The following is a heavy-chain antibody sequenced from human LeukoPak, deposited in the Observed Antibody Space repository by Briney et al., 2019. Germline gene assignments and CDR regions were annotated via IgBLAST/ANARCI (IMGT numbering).Heavy chain of an antibody. CDR3: ARADYDFWSGLNWFDP. V-gene: IGHV1-8*03. J-gene: IGHJ5*02. CDR2: MNPNSGNT. CDR1: GYTFTSYD. D-gene: IGHD3-3*01. Sequence: ASVKVSCKASGYTFTSYDINWVRQATGQGLEWMGWMNPNSGNTGYAQKFQGRVTITRNTSISTAYMELSSLRSEDTAVYYCARADYDFWSGLNWFDPWGQGTLVTVSS.